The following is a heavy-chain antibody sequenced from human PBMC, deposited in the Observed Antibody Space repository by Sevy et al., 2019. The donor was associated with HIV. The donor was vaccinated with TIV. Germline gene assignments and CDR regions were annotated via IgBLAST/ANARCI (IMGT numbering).Heavy chain of an antibody. CDR1: GFTFSNYF. Sequence: GGSLRLSCAASGFTFSNYFMNWVRQAPGKGLEWVSSISSGSSYIFYADSLKGRFTISRDNAKNSLYLHMNRLRAEDTAVYYCARGDYYGSLYYFDYWGPRTLVTVSS. J-gene: IGHJ4*02. CDR3: ARGDYYGSLYYFDY. V-gene: IGHV3-21*01. D-gene: IGHD3-10*01. CDR2: ISSGSSYI.